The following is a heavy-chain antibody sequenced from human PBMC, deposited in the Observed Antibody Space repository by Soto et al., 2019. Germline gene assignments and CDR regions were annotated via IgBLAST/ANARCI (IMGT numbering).Heavy chain of an antibody. D-gene: IGHD1-26*01. Sequence: GGSLRLSCAASGFRFSGYGMHWVRQAPGKGLEWLAAISNDGSNKYYGDSVKGRFTISRDNSKNTLYLQMNSLRAEDTAVYYCARDQAGDDDYWGQGTLVTVSS. V-gene: IGHV3-30*03. CDR2: ISNDGSNK. CDR1: GFRFSGYG. CDR3: ARDQAGDDDY. J-gene: IGHJ4*02.